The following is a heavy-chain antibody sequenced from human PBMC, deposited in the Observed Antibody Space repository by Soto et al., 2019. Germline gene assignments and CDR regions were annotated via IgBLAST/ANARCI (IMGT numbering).Heavy chain of an antibody. D-gene: IGHD6-6*01. V-gene: IGHV4-30-2*01. CDR2: IYHSGST. CDR3: AGAIAARPLGY. J-gene: IGHJ4*02. Sequence: QLQLQESGSGLVKPSQTLSLTCAVSGGSISSGGYSWSWIRQPPGKGLEWIGYIYHSGSTYYNPFLKRGVTTSVDRTKNQFSLKLSSETAADTALYYCAGAIAARPLGYWGQGTLVTVSS. CDR1: GGSISSGGYS.